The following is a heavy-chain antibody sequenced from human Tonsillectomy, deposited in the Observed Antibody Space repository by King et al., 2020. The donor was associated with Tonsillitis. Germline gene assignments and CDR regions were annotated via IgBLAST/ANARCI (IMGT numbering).Heavy chain of an antibody. CDR2: INPSGGST. CDR3: AICGQGSTSYPNYYGMDV. CDR1: GYTFTSYY. J-gene: IGHJ6*02. Sequence: VQLVESGAEVKKPGASVKVSCKASGYTFTSYYMHWVRQAPGQGLEWMGIINPSGGSTSYAQKFQGRVTMTRDTSTSTVYMELSSLRSEDTAVYYFAICGQGSTSYPNYYGMDVWGQGTTFTVSS. D-gene: IGHD2-2*01. V-gene: IGHV1-46*03.